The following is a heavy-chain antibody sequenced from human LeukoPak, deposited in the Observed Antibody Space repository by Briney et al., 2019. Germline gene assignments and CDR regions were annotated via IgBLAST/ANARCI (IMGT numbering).Heavy chain of an antibody. CDR1: IGSISSSKW. CDR3: ARVGPGAARPDVGLDY. J-gene: IGHJ4*02. D-gene: IGHD6-6*01. V-gene: IGHV3-21*01. CDR2: ISSSSSYI. Sequence: ETLSLTCSVSIGSISSSKWWSWVRQAPGKGLEWVSSISSSSSYIYYADSVKGRFTISRDNAKNSLYLQMNSLRAEDTAVYYCARVGPGAARPDVGLDYWGQGTLVTVSS.